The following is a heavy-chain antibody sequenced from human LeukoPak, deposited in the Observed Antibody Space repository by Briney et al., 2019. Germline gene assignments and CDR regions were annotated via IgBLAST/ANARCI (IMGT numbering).Heavy chain of an antibody. Sequence: PGGSLRLSCAASGFTFSSYSMNWVRQAPGKGLEWVSSISSSSSYIYYADSVKGRFTISRDNAKNSLYLQMNSLRAEDTAVYYCARAKTYYYDSSGYVIRETPNYYYYYGMDVWGQGTTVTVSS. CDR3: ARAKTYYYDSSGYVIRETPNYYYYYGMDV. V-gene: IGHV3-21*01. CDR1: GFTFSSYS. J-gene: IGHJ6*02. CDR2: ISSSSSYI. D-gene: IGHD3-22*01.